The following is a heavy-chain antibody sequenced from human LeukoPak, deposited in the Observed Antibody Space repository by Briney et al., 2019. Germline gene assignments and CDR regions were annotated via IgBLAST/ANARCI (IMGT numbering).Heavy chain of an antibody. V-gene: IGHV3-48*03. CDR3: AGAQGIAAATYYFDY. Sequence: GGSLRLSCAASGFTFSSYEMNWVRQAPGKGLEWVSYISSSGSTIYYADSVKGRFTISRDNAKNSLYLQMNSLRAEDTAVYYCAGAQGIAAATYYFDYWGQGTLVTVSS. J-gene: IGHJ4*02. CDR2: ISSSGSTI. CDR1: GFTFSSYE. D-gene: IGHD6-13*01.